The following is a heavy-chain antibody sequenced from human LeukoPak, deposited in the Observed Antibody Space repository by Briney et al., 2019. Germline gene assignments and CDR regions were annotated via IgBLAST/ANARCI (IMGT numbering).Heavy chain of an antibody. CDR2: IWYDGSNK. D-gene: IGHD6-13*01. CDR3: ARDSAAAGTDWFDP. J-gene: IGHJ5*02. V-gene: IGHV3-33*08. Sequence: GGSLTLSCVVSRLTFSGYWMRWVRQAPGKGLEWVAVIWYDGSNKYYADSVKGRFTISRDNSKNTLYLQMNSLRAEDTAVYYCARDSAAAGTDWFDPWGQGTLVTVSS. CDR1: RLTFSGYW.